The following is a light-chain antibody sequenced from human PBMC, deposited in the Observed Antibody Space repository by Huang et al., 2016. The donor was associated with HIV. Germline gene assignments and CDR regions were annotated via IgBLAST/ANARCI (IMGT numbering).Light chain of an antibody. CDR3: QQSYSNTFT. J-gene: IGKJ3*01. CDR2: AAS. Sequence: DIQMTQSPSSLSASVGDRVIITCLASQSISSYLNGYQQQPGKAPNLLIYAASSLQSGVPSRFSGSGSGTDFTLTIRSLQPEDFATYYCQQSYSNTFTFGAGTKVDVK. V-gene: IGKV1-39*01. CDR1: QSISSY.